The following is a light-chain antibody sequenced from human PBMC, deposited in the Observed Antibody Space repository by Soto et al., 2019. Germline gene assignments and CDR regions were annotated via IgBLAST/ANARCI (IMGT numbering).Light chain of an antibody. CDR2: GNS. Sequence: QSALTQPPSVSGAPGQRVTISCTGSSSNIGAGYDVHWYQQLPGTAPKLLIYGNSNRPSGVPDRFSGSKSGTSASLAITGLQSEDEADYYCQSYDGSLSYVVGTGTKLTVL. CDR3: QSYDGSLSYV. V-gene: IGLV1-40*01. J-gene: IGLJ1*01. CDR1: SSNIGAGYD.